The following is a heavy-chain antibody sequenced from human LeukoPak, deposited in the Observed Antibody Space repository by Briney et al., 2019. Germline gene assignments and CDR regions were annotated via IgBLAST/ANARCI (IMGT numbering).Heavy chain of an antibody. CDR2: INHSGST. CDR3: ARGLPFYYYGLGFQYYFDY. Sequence: SETLSLTCAVYGGSFSGYYWSWIRQPPGKGLEWIGEINHSGSTNYNPSPKSRVTISVDTSKNQFSLKLSSVTAADTAVYYCARGLPFYYYGLGFQYYFDYWGQGTLVTVSS. CDR1: GGSFSGYY. J-gene: IGHJ4*02. D-gene: IGHD3-10*01. V-gene: IGHV4-34*01.